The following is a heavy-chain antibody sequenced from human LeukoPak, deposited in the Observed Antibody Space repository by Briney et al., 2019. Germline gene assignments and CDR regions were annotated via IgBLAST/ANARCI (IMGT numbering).Heavy chain of an antibody. V-gene: IGHV4-4*02. CDR1: GAFITNSHW. CDR3: ATYFYGEYGSYYFDY. D-gene: IGHD4-17*01. Sequence: SETLSLTCAVSGAFITNSHWWSWARQPPGKGLEWIGEIYHSGTTNYNQSLQSRVTMSVDKSKNQFSLKLSSVTAADTAVYYCATYFYGEYGSYYFDYWGQGTLVTVSS. J-gene: IGHJ4*02. CDR2: IYHSGTT.